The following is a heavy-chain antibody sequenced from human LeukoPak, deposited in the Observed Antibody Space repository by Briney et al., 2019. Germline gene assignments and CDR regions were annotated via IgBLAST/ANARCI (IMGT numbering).Heavy chain of an antibody. V-gene: IGHV3-33*01. D-gene: IGHD6-25*01. CDR1: GFTFRNYG. CDR3: VRERGPFNAFDI. Sequence: PGGSLRLSCAASGFTFRNYGMHYVRQAPGKGLEWVAVIWDAWNNQFYADSVRGRFTISRDNSKTMLWLQMNSLRVEDTALYYCVRERGPFNAFDIWGRGSMITVSS. CDR2: IWDAWNNQ. J-gene: IGHJ3*02.